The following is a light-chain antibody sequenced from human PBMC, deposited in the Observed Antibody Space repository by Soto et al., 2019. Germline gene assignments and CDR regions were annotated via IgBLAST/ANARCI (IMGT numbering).Light chain of an antibody. CDR2: DVS. CDR1: SSDVGGYNY. Sequence: QSVLTQPASVSGSPGQSITISCTGTSSDVGGYNYVSWYQQHPGKAPKLMIYDVSNRPSGVSNRFSGSKSGNTASLTISGLQAEDEAEYYRSSYTSSSIPVFGGGTQLTVL. V-gene: IGLV2-14*01. J-gene: IGLJ7*01. CDR3: SSYTSSSIPV.